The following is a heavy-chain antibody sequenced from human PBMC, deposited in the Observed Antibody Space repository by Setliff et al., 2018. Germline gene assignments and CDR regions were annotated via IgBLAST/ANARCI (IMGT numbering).Heavy chain of an antibody. D-gene: IGHD2-8*01. CDR2: ISVYNGKT. CDR3: LRLVRYCTKIACQATSGDEV. V-gene: IGHV1-18*01. Sequence: ASVKVSCKASGYTFAESIVSWVRQAPGQGLEWMGWISVYNGKTYFAQKFQDRITLTTDTSTNTGYLELRGLRSDDTAVYYCLRLVRYCTKIACQATSGDEVWGLGTLVTVSS. J-gene: IGHJ4*02. CDR1: GYTFAESI.